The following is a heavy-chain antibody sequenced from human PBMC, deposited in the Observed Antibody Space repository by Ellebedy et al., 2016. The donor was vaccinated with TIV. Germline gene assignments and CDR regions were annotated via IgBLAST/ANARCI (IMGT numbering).Heavy chain of an antibody. J-gene: IGHJ4*02. CDR3: ARETWFGELLYGLIDY. Sequence: GESLKISCAASGFTFSSYSMNWVRQAPGKGLEWVSSISSSSSYIYYADSVKGRFTISRDNAKNSLYLQMNSLRAEDTAVYYCARETWFGELLYGLIDYWGQGTLVTVSS. CDR2: ISSSSSYI. V-gene: IGHV3-21*01. D-gene: IGHD3-10*01. CDR1: GFTFSSYS.